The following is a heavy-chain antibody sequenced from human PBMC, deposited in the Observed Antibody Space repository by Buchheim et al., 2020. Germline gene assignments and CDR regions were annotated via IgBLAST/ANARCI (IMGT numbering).Heavy chain of an antibody. CDR2: ISSSGSTI. V-gene: IGHV3-48*03. Sequence: EVQLVESGGGLVQPGGSLRLSCAAPGFTFSSYEMNWVRQAPGKGLEWVSYISSSGSTIYYADSVKGRFTISRDNAKNSLYLQMNSLRAEDTAVYYCAREMVQGVIRYYFDYWGQGTL. J-gene: IGHJ4*02. D-gene: IGHD3-10*01. CDR1: GFTFSSYE. CDR3: AREMVQGVIRYYFDY.